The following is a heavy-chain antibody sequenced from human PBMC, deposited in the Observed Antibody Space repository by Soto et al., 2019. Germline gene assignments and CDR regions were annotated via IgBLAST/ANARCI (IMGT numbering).Heavy chain of an antibody. CDR3: ASGTFGGVIVRPYYFDY. D-gene: IGHD3-16*02. J-gene: IGHJ4*02. CDR1: GGTFSSYA. CDR2: IIPIFGTA. Sequence: ASVKVSCKASGGTFSSYAISWVRQAPGQGLEWMGGIIPIFGTANYAQKFQGRVTITADESTSTAYMELSSLRSEDTAVYYCASGTFGGVIVRPYYFDYWGQGTLVTVSS. V-gene: IGHV1-69*13.